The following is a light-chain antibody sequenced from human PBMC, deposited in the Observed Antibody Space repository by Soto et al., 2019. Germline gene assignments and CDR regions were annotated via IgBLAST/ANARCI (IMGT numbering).Light chain of an antibody. J-gene: IGKJ4*01. CDR1: QSVSGTY. V-gene: IGKV3-20*01. CDR3: QHDGTSLI. CDR2: GAS. Sequence: EIVLTQSPATLSLSPGESATLSCRASQSVSGTYLVWYQQKPGQAPRLLIHGASNRATGIPDRFSGSGSGTDFSLTISRLEPEDLAVYYCQHDGTSLIFGGGTKVEGK.